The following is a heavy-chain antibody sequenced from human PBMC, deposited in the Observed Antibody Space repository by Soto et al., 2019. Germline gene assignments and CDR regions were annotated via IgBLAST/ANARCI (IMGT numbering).Heavy chain of an antibody. V-gene: IGHV3-48*01. J-gene: IGHJ4*02. CDR3: ARGQPRYSNGWYGEHFDY. D-gene: IGHD6-19*01. CDR1: GFTFSYYS. CDR2: ISSSSTTI. Sequence: GGSLRLSCAASGFTFSYYSMNWARQAPGKGLEWVSYISSSSTTIHFADSVKGRFSISRDNAKNSLYLQMNSLRAEDTAVYYCARGQPRYSNGWYGEHFDYWGQGTLVTVSS.